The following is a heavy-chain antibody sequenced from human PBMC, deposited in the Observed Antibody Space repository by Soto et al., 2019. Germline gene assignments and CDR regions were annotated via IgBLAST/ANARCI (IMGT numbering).Heavy chain of an antibody. CDR3: AREVSGRYSTFDY. CDR1: GFALSDYY. D-gene: IGHD1-26*01. V-gene: IGHV3-11*01. Sequence: GGSLRLSCAASGFALSDYYMSWIRQAPGEGLEWITYISKSGSTTYYVDSVKGRFTISRDNARNSLDLQMNSLRSDDTAVYYCAREVSGRYSTFDYWGQGILVTVPS. CDR2: ISKSGSTT. J-gene: IGHJ4*02.